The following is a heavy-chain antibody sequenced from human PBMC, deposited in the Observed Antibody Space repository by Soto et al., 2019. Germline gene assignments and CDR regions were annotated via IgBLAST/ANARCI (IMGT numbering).Heavy chain of an antibody. V-gene: IGHV3-21*01. Sequence: GGSLRLSCAASGFTFSSYSMNWVRQAPGKGLEWVSSISSSSSYIYYADSVKGRFTISRDNAKNSLYLQMNSLRAEDTAVYYCARLPKYCSGGSCYGGAFDIWGQGTMVTVSS. CDR1: GFTFSSYS. D-gene: IGHD2-15*01. CDR3: ARLPKYCSGGSCYGGAFDI. CDR2: ISSSSSYI. J-gene: IGHJ3*02.